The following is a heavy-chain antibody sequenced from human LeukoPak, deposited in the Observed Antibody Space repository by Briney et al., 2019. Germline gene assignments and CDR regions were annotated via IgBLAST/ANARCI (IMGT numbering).Heavy chain of an antibody. Sequence: GGSLRLSCAAPGFYFRDHWMDWVRQAPGKGLEWVGHIKTDGSETYYLDSLKGRISISRDNTNNALYLQMNSLRVEDTAVYYCVKNDGWFHLAQWGQGTLVTVSS. V-gene: IGHV3-7*03. D-gene: IGHD6-19*01. CDR1: GFYFRDHW. CDR3: VKNDGWFHLAQ. J-gene: IGHJ4*02. CDR2: IKTDGSET.